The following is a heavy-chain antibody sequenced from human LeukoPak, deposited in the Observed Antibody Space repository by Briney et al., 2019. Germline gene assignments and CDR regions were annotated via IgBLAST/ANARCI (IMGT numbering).Heavy chain of an antibody. V-gene: IGHV4-31*03. CDR3: ARVRTSRYYDSSGYYSHYYYYGMDV. CDR1: SGSISSGGYY. J-gene: IGHJ6*02. CDR2: IYYSEST. Sequence: SQTLSLTCTVSSGSISSGGYYWSWIRQHPGKVLEWIGYIYYSESTYYNPSLKSRVTISVDTSKNQSSLKLSSVTAADTAVYYCARVRTSRYYDSSGYYSHYYYYGMDVWGQGTTVTVSS. D-gene: IGHD3-22*01.